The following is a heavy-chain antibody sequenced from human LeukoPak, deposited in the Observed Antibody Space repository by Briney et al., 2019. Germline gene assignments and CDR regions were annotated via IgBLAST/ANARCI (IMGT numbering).Heavy chain of an antibody. CDR1: GYTFTSYG. Sequence: VASVKVSCKASGYTFTSYGISWVRQAPGQGLEWMGWISAYNGNTNYAQKLQGRVTMTTDPSTSTAYMELRSLRSDDTAVYYCARVGPIAVAGPDDAFDIWGQGTMVTVSS. CDR2: ISAYNGNT. D-gene: IGHD6-19*01. J-gene: IGHJ3*02. CDR3: ARVGPIAVAGPDDAFDI. V-gene: IGHV1-18*01.